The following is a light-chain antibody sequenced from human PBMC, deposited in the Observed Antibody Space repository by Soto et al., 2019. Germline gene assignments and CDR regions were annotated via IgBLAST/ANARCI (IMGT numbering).Light chain of an antibody. CDR1: QSVSGH. CDR3: HQYHYWWT. J-gene: IGKJ1*01. Sequence: EIVMTQSPATLSVPPGERVTLSCRASQSVSGHLAWYQQKPGQAPRLIISGASTRATGIPARFSGRGSGTEFTLTISSLQSEDFAVYYCHQYHYWWTFGQGTKVEIK. CDR2: GAS. V-gene: IGKV3-15*01.